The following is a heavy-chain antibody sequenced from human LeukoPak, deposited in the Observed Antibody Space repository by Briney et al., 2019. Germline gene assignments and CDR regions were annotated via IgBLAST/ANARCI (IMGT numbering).Heavy chain of an antibody. Sequence: PGGSLRLSCAASGSTFSSYGMHWVRQAPGKGLEWVAFIRYDGSNKYYADSVKGRFTISRDNSKNTLYLQMNSLRAEDTAVYYCAKDGAVAGTVFDYWGQGTLVTVSS. CDR3: AKDGAVAGTVFDY. V-gene: IGHV3-30*02. D-gene: IGHD6-19*01. CDR2: IRYDGSNK. J-gene: IGHJ4*02. CDR1: GSTFSSYG.